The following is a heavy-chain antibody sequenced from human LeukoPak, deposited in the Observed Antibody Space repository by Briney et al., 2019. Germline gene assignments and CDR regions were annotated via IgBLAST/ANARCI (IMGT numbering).Heavy chain of an antibody. D-gene: IGHD2-2*02. J-gene: IGHJ4*02. V-gene: IGHV3-9*03. CDR3: AKVRYQLLYVGPFDY. Sequence: GGSLRLSCAASGFTFDDYAMHWVRRARGKGLVWVSGISWNSGSIGYADSGMGRFTIYRDNAKNSLYLQMNSLRAADMALYYCAKVRYQLLYVGPFDYWGQGTLVTVSS. CDR2: ISWNSGSI. CDR1: GFTFDDYA.